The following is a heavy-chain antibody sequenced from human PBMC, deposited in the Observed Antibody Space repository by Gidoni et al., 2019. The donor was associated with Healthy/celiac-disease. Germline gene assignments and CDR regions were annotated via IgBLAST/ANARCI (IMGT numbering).Heavy chain of an antibody. Sequence: QVQLFQSGADVTKPGSSVTVSCKASGVTFSSYAISFVRQAPGQGLEWMGGIIPIFGTANYAQKFQGRVTITADESTSTAYMELSSLRAEDTAVYYCAREGSRRSVAGMWTDYYYGMDVWGQGTTVTVSS. J-gene: IGHJ6*02. CDR1: GVTFSSYA. V-gene: IGHV1-69*01. D-gene: IGHD6-19*01. CDR2: IIPIFGTA. CDR3: AREGSRRSVAGMWTDYYYGMDV.